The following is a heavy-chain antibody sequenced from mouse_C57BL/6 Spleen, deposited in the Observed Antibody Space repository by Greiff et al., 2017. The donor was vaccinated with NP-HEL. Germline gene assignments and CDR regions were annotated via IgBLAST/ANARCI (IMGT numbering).Heavy chain of an antibody. CDR3: ARMTTVVANWYFDV. V-gene: IGHV1-81*01. CDR1: GYTFTSYG. J-gene: IGHJ1*03. CDR2: IYPRSGNT. Sequence: QVQLKESGAELARPGASVKLSCKASGYTFTSYGISWVKQRTGQGLEWIGEIYPRSGNTYYNEKFKGKATLTADKSSSTAYMELRSLTSEDSAVYFCARMTTVVANWYFDVWGTGTTVTVSS. D-gene: IGHD1-1*01.